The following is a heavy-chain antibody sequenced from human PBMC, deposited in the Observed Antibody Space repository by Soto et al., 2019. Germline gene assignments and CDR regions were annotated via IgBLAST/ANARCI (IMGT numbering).Heavy chain of an antibody. V-gene: IGHV3-30*18. CDR3: AKRINVYTTTDWGGFDS. Sequence: QVQLVESGGGVVQPGTSLRLSCAASGFTFRSYGMHWVRQAPGKGLEWLAVISNDGSNKYLADSVKGRLALSRDNSRNTLYLQINSLRVEDTAVYYCAKRINVYTTTDWGGFDSWGQGTLVTVSS. J-gene: IGHJ5*01. CDR1: GFTFRSYG. D-gene: IGHD5-18*01. CDR2: ISNDGSNK.